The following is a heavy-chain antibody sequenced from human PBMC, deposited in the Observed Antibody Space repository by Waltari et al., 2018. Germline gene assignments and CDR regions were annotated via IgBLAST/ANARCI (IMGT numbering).Heavy chain of an antibody. CDR1: GYTFTSYD. CDR3: AREVRDGYNTRFDY. D-gene: IGHD5-12*01. J-gene: IGHJ4*02. V-gene: IGHV1-8*03. CDR2: MNPNSGNT. Sequence: QVQLVQSGAEVKKPGASVKVSCKASGYTFTSYDINWVRQATGQGLEWMGWMNPNSGNTGYAQKFQGRVTITRNTSISTAYLELSSLRSEDTAVYYCAREVRDGYNTRFDYWGQGTLVTVSS.